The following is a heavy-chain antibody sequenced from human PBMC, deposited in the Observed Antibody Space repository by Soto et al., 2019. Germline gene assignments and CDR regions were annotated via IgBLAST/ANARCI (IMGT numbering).Heavy chain of an antibody. V-gene: IGHV4-4*07. CDR3: AASRTAACRTVPDF. D-gene: IGHD6-13*01. CDR2: IFANGHT. J-gene: IGHJ1*01. Sequence: GKGLEWIGLIFANGHTDYNPSLKSRVTMSVDASKNQFSLRLTSMTAADTAVYYCAASRTAACRTVPDFRGHRTLVTGTS.